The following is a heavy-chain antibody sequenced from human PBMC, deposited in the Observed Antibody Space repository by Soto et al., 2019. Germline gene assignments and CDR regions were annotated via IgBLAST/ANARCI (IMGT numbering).Heavy chain of an antibody. CDR2: ISSSGSTI. J-gene: IGHJ4*02. Sequence: QVQLVESGGGLVKPGGSLRLSCAASVFTFSDYYMTWIRQAPGQGLEWVSYISSSGSTIYYADSVKGRFTISRDNAKNSLYLQMNSLRAEDTAVYYCARAPILPGYNNDWNGNYWGQGTLVIVSS. D-gene: IGHD6-19*01. CDR3: ARAPILPGYNNDWNGNY. CDR1: VFTFSDYY. V-gene: IGHV3-11*01.